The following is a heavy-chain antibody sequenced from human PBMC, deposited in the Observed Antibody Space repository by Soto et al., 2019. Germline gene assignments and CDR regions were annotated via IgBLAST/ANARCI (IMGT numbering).Heavy chain of an antibody. CDR2: IGVDGVTT. CDR3: VKDRTMAAPNDYFDY. V-gene: IGHV3-23*01. CDR1: GCTFSNFG. J-gene: IGHJ4*02. D-gene: IGHD6-19*01. Sequence: EVQLFESGGDLVQPGGSLRLSCVASGCTFSNFGVSWVRQSPVQGLHWVSIIGVDGVTTYYADSVRGRFPISRDNSKNALYLQMNSLRAEDTAIYYGVKDRTMAAPNDYFDYWGQGTLVTVSS.